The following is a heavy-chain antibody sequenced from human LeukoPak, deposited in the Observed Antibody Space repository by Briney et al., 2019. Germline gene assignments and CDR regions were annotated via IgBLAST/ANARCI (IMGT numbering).Heavy chain of an antibody. CDR2: IYTSGST. D-gene: IGHD6-13*01. V-gene: IGHV4-4*07. J-gene: IGHJ2*01. CDR1: GGSISSYY. Sequence: SETLSLTCTASGGSISSYYWSWIRQPAGKGLEWIGRIYTSGSTNYNPSLKSRVTMSVDTSKNQFSLKLSSVTAADTAVYYCARHGSSWYLNWYFDLWGRGTLVTVSS. CDR3: ARHGSSWYLNWYFDL.